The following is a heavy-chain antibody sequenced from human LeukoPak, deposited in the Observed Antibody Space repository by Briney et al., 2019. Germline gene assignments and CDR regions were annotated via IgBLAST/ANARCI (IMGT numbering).Heavy chain of an antibody. Sequence: PGGSLRLSCEASGFIFSDYAMSWVRQAPARGLEWVSSLRGDGDTFYADFVKGRFSLSRDDSRNTVYLHLNNLRVDDTAKYYCGRASWISSADAVLWGQGTPVTVSS. D-gene: IGHD2-2*03. CDR2: LRGDGDT. CDR1: GFIFSDYA. CDR3: GRASWISSADAVL. V-gene: IGHV3-23*01. J-gene: IGHJ4*02.